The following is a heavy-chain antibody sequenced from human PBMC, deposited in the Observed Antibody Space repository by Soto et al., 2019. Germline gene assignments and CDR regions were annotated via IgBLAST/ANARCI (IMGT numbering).Heavy chain of an antibody. CDR3: VKDFGYYYDYAFDV. Sequence: EVQLEESGGGLVRAGRSLRLSCAASRFTFEDYALHWVRQAPGKGLEWVSGISWNSAIISYADSVKGRFSISRDNAKKYVYLQMDSLRPEDTALYYCVKDFGYYYDYAFDVWGQGTMVTVSP. D-gene: IGHD3-22*01. CDR1: RFTFEDYA. V-gene: IGHV3-9*01. CDR2: ISWNSAII. J-gene: IGHJ3*01.